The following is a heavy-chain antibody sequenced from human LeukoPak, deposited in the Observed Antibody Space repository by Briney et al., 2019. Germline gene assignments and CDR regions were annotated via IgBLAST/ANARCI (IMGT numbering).Heavy chain of an antibody. V-gene: IGHV1-18*01. CDR3: ARIAPPDYDYDILTGYYGGGDY. D-gene: IGHD3-9*01. Sequence: GASVKVSCKASGYTFTSYGMSWVRQAPGQGLEWMGWISAYNGNTNYAQKLQGRVTMTTDTSTSTAYMELRSLRSDDTAVYYCARIAPPDYDYDILTGYYGGGDYWGQGTLVTVSS. J-gene: IGHJ4*02. CDR1: GYTFTSYG. CDR2: ISAYNGNT.